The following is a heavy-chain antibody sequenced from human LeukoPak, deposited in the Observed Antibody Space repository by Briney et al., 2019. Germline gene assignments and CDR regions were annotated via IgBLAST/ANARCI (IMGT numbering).Heavy chain of an antibody. CDR3: AKGQELDDGVFDS. CDR1: GFTFSRSA. J-gene: IGHJ4*02. CDR2: IRSNGETI. V-gene: IGHV3-23*01. D-gene: IGHD6-13*01. Sequence: GESLTLSCAPSGFTFSRSAMCWVRQAPEKWLEWVSAIRSNGETIYNADSVKGRLTISRDNSRQTLFLQMSSLRVEDTATYYCAKGQELDDGVFDSWGQGTLVTVSS.